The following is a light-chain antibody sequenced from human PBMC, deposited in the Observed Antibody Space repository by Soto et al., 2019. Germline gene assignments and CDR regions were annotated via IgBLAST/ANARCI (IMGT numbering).Light chain of an antibody. J-gene: IGKJ1*01. CDR1: QSISSW. CDR2: KAS. V-gene: IGKV1-5*03. Sequence: DIQMTQSPSTLSASVRDRVTITCRASQSISSWLAWYQQNPGKAPKLLIYKASSLESGVPSRFSGSGSGTEFTLTISSLQPDDFATYYCQQYNSYRRTFGQGTKVEIK. CDR3: QQYNSYRRT.